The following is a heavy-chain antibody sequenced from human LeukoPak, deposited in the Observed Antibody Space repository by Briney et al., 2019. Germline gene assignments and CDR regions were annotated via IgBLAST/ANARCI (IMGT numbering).Heavy chain of an antibody. V-gene: IGHV4-59*01. J-gene: IGHJ5*02. Sequence: SETLSLTCTASGVSISSYYWSWIRQPPGKGLVWMGYIYYSGSPNYHPSHKTRLTISVDTSKNLFSLEVRSVTAADTAGDYCPLGDWSLGIGTWGQGTLVTVSS. D-gene: IGHD2-21*02. CDR2: IYYSGSP. CDR1: GVSISSYY. CDR3: PLGDWSLGIGT.